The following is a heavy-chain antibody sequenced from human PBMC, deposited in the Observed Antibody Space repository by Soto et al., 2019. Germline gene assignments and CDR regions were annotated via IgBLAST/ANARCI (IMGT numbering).Heavy chain of an antibody. CDR2: ISTSSSYT. J-gene: IGHJ4*02. Sequence: PGGSLRLSCVASGFTFSGHYMTWIRQAPGKGLEWLSYISTSSSYTNYADSVKGRFTISRDSAMSSLYLQMNSPRAEDTAVYYCARLRLTGYFDYRGQGTLDTVSS. V-gene: IGHV3-11*03. CDR3: ARLRLTGYFDY. CDR1: GFTFSGHY.